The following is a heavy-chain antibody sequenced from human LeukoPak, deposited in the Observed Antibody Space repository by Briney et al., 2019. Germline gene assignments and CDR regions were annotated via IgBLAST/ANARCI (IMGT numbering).Heavy chain of an antibody. CDR3: ARRGPNWGFFDY. J-gene: IGHJ4*02. CDR1: GFTFSKHA. D-gene: IGHD7-27*01. CDR2: ISGSGDST. Sequence: GGSLRLSCAASGFTFSKHAMSWVRQAPGKGLEWVSTISGSGDSTYYADSVKGRFTISGDNSKNTLYLQMNSLRAEDTAVYYCARRGPNWGFFDYWGRGTLVTVSS. V-gene: IGHV3-23*01.